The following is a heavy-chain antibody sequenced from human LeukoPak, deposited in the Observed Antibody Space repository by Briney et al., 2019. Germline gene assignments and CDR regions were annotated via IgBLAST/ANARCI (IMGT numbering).Heavy chain of an antibody. J-gene: IGHJ4*02. CDR1: GYSISSGYY. CDR2: IYHSGST. D-gene: IGHD1-26*01. CDR3: ARRELGATYDY. Sequence: SETLSLTCAVSGYSISSGYYWGWIRQPPGKGLEWIGSIYHSGSTNYNPSLKSRVTISVDTSKNQFSLKLSSVTAADTAVYYCARRELGATYDYWGQGTLVTVSS. V-gene: IGHV4-38-2*01.